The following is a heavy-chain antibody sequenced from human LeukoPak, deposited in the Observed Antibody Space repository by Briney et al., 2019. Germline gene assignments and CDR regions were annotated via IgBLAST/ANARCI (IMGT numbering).Heavy chain of an antibody. Sequence: SETLSLTCAVYGGSFRGYYWSWIRQPPGKGLEWIGEINHSGSTNYNPSLKSRVTISLDTSMKKFSLKLNSVTAADTAVYYCARHSGSYLKSALHIWGQGTMVTVSS. V-gene: IGHV4-34*01. CDR1: GGSFRGYY. CDR2: INHSGST. J-gene: IGHJ3*02. D-gene: IGHD1-26*01. CDR3: ARHSGSYLKSALHI.